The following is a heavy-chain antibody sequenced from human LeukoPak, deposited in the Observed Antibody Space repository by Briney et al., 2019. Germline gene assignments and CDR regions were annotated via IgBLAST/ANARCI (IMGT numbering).Heavy chain of an antibody. Sequence: GGSLRLSCAASGFTFSSYSMNWVRQAPGEGLEWVSSISSSSSYIYYADSVKGRFTISRDNAKNSLYLQMNSLRAEDTAVYYCASVRRGYSYGYDYWGQGTLVTVSS. CDR3: ASVRRGYSYGYDY. D-gene: IGHD5-18*01. CDR2: ISSSSSYI. J-gene: IGHJ4*02. V-gene: IGHV3-21*01. CDR1: GFTFSSYS.